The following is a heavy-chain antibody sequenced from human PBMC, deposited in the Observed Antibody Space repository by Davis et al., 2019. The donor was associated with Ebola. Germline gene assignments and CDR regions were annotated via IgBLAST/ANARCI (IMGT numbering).Heavy chain of an antibody. D-gene: IGHD3-10*01. CDR1: GGSFSGYY. Sequence: SETLSLTCAVYGGSFSGYYWSWIRKPPGKGLEWIGEINHSGSTNYNPSLKSRVTISVDTSKNQFSLKLSSVTAADTAVYYCARLGFGEEDDYWGQGTLVTVSS. CDR3: ARLGFGEEDDY. V-gene: IGHV4-34*01. CDR2: INHSGST. J-gene: IGHJ4*02.